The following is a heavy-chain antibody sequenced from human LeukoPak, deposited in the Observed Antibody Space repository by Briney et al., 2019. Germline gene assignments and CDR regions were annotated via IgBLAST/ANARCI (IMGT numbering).Heavy chain of an antibody. CDR3: VRGGPLVREVLKEVFDY. CDR2: INPNSGVT. CDR1: GYSLTAYY. D-gene: IGHD6-6*01. J-gene: IGHJ4*02. V-gene: IGHV1-2*02. Sequence: ASVKVSCKTSGYSLTAYYLHWMRQAPGQGLEWMAWINPNSGVTGVAQKFQGRVTMTRDTSSSTVHLELSSLRSDDTAVYYCVRGGPLVREVLKEVFDYWGQGTLVTVSS.